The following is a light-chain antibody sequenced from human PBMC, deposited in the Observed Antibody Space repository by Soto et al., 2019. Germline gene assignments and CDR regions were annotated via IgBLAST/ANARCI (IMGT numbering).Light chain of an antibody. CDR2: DVS. CDR3: QQYNSYWT. V-gene: IGKV1-5*01. CDR1: QGISSW. Sequence: DIQMTQSPSTLSASVGDRVTITCRASQGISSWLAWYQQKPGTAPKLLIYDVSSLESGVPSRFSGSGSGTELTRTSRTLQPDDFATYYCQQYNSYWTFGQGTKVEIK. J-gene: IGKJ1*01.